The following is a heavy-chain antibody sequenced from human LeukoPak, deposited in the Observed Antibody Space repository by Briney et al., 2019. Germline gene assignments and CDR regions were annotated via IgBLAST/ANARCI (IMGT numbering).Heavy chain of an antibody. V-gene: IGHV4-34*01. CDR3: AREWIVVVPAAPPEGMDV. Sequence: SETLSLTCAVYGGSFSGYYWSWIRQPPGKGLEWIGEINHSGSTNYNPSLKSRVTISVDTSKNQFSLKLSSVTAADTAVYYCAREWIVVVPAAPPEGMDVWGQGTTVTVSS. J-gene: IGHJ6*02. CDR2: INHSGST. CDR1: GGSFSGYY. D-gene: IGHD2-2*01.